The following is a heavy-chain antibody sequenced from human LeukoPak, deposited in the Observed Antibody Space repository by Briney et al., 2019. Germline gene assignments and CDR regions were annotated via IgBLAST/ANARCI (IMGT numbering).Heavy chain of an antibody. V-gene: IGHV1-69*05. CDR1: GGTFSSYA. CDR2: IIPIFGTA. J-gene: IGHJ5*02. D-gene: IGHD3-22*01. Sequence: GASVKVSCKASGGTFSSYAISWVRQAPGQGLEWMGGIIPIFGTANYAQKFQGRATITTDESTSTAYMELSSLRSEDTAVYYCARGHSSGSGNNWFDPWGRGTLVTVSS. CDR3: ARGHSSGSGNNWFDP.